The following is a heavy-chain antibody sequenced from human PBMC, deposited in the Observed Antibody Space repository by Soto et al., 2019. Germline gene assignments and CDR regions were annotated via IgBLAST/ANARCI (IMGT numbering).Heavy chain of an antibody. V-gene: IGHV3-33*01. CDR1: ALSFSYDG. CDR2: IWHDGSNT. Sequence: VQLVESGGGVVQPGRSLRLSCVASALSFSYDGMHWVRQAPGKGLEWVAVIWHDGSNTYYADSVNGRFTISRDNSKSTLYLQMNSLRDEDTAVYFCARDTRIALGDEGAFDSWGQGTLVTVSS. D-gene: IGHD2-21*01. J-gene: IGHJ4*02. CDR3: ARDTRIALGDEGAFDS.